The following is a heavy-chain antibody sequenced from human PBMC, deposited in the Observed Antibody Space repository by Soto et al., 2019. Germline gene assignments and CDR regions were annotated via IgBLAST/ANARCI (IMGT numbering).Heavy chain of an antibody. J-gene: IGHJ4*02. CDR1: GFTFSSYG. CDR3: ARDILTGYYQKATNNY. D-gene: IGHD3-9*01. Sequence: QVQLVESGGGVVQPGRSLRLSCAASGFTFSSYGMHWVRQAPGKGLEWVAVIWYDGSNKYYADSVKGRFTISRDNSKNTLYLQMNSLRAEDTAVYYCARDILTGYYQKATNNYWGQGTLVTVSS. CDR2: IWYDGSNK. V-gene: IGHV3-33*01.